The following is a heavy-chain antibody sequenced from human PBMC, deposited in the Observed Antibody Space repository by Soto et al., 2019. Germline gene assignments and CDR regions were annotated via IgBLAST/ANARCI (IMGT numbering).Heavy chain of an antibody. Sequence: GGSLRLSCAASGFTFSSYAMHWVRQAPGKGLEYVSAISSNGGSTYYANSVKGRFTISRDNSKNTLYLQMGSLRAEDMDVYYCARVVDSGAFDIWGQGTMVTVS. J-gene: IGHJ3*02. CDR1: GFTFSSYA. V-gene: IGHV3-64*01. D-gene: IGHD1-26*01. CDR2: ISSNGGST. CDR3: ARVVDSGAFDI.